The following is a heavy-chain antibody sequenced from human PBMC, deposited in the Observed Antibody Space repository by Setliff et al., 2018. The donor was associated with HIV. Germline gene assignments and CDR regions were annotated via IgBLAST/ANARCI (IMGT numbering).Heavy chain of an antibody. CDR1: GGSISSGSYY. CDR2: IYTSGST. Sequence: SETLSLTCTVSGGSISSGSYYWSWIRQPAGKGLEWIGRIYTSGSTNYNPSLKSRVTISVDTSKNQFSLKLSSVTAAGTAVYYCARSARVGYYDSSGYSWGQGTLVTVSS. CDR3: ARSARVGYYDSSGYS. V-gene: IGHV4-61*02. J-gene: IGHJ4*02. D-gene: IGHD3-22*01.